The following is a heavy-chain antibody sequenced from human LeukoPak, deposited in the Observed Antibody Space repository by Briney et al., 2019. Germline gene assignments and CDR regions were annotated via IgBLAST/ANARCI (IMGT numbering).Heavy chain of an antibody. CDR3: ARDHVPRGDGYNYYEY. D-gene: IGHD5-24*01. V-gene: IGHV1-18*01. Sequence: ASVKVSCKASGYTFTTYGISWVRQAPGQELEWMGWISGYKGNTIYAQKLQGRVTMTTDTSTSTAYMDLRSLRPDDTAVYYCARDHVPRGDGYNYYEYWGQGTLVTVPS. CDR1: GYTFTTYG. J-gene: IGHJ4*02. CDR2: ISGYKGNT.